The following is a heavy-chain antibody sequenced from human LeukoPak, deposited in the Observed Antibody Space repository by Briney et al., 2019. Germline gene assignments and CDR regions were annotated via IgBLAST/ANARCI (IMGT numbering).Heavy chain of an antibody. J-gene: IGHJ6*02. CDR1: GLTFSKYA. CDR2: ITSGAEYT. V-gene: IGHV3-23*01. Sequence: PGGSLRLSCAASGLTFSKYAMNWVRQAPGKGLEWVSAITSGAEYTYYADSVKGRFTISRDNSKNTLYLQMNSLRAEDTAVYYCAKASEGDYGMDVWGQGTTVTVSS. CDR3: AKASEGDYGMDV.